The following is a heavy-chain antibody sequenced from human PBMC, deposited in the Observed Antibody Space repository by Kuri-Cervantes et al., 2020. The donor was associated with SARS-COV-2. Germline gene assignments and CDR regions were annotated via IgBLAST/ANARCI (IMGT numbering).Heavy chain of an antibody. CDR1: GFTFSSYA. J-gene: IGHJ3*02. D-gene: IGHD3-16*01. V-gene: IGHV3-66*02. CDR2: IYSGGST. CDR3: AREGGSPGDAFDI. Sequence: GGSLRLSCAASGFTFSSYAMHWVRQAPGKGLEWVSVIYSGGSTYYADSVKGRFTISRDNSKNTLYLQMNSLRAEDTAVYYCAREGGSPGDAFDIWGQGTMVTVSS.